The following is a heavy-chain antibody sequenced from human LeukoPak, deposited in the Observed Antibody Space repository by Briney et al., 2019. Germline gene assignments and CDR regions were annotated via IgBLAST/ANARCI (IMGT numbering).Heavy chain of an antibody. CDR2: FCLGRDT. CDR1: GDSVTNDFF. CDR3: ARWASISREPRGFFDH. D-gene: IGHD1-14*01. V-gene: IGHV4-38-2*02. J-gene: IGHJ4*02. Sequence: KPSETLSLTCTVSGDSVTNDFFWGWVRQPPGKELEWIGSFCLGRDTHSRPSLESRVTISVDTSKNQFSLNLNSVTAADTAVYYCARWASISREPRGFFDHWGQGTLVTVSS.